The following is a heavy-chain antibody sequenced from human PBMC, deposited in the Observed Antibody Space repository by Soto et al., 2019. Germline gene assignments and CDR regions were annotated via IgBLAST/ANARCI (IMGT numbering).Heavy chain of an antibody. J-gene: IGHJ6*03. Sequence: GGSLRLSCAASGFTFSSYAMSWVRQAPGKGLEWVSAISGSGGSTYYADSVKGRFTISRDNSKNTLYLQMNSLRAEDTAVYYCAKDYSSGWYGNYYYYYLDVWAKGTSVTVAS. CDR3: AKDYSSGWYGNYYYYYLDV. CDR1: GFTFSSYA. V-gene: IGHV3-23*01. D-gene: IGHD6-19*01. CDR2: ISGSGGST.